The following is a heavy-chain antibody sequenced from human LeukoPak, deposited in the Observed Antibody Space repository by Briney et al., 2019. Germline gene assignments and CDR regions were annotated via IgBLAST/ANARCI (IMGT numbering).Heavy chain of an antibody. CDR1: GDSISSGGYY. Sequence: SQTLSLTCTVSGDSISSGGYYWSWIRQPPGKGLEWIGYIYYSGSTNYNPSLKSRVTISVDTSKNQFSLKLSSVTAADTAVYYCARSLRRVRPYYYFDYWGQGTLVTVSS. J-gene: IGHJ4*02. CDR3: ARSLRRVRPYYYFDY. CDR2: IYYSGST. V-gene: IGHV4-61*08. D-gene: IGHD1-1*01.